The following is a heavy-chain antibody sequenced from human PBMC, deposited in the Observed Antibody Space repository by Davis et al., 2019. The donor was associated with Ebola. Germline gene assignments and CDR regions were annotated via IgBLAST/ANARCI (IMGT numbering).Heavy chain of an antibody. V-gene: IGHV5-51*01. Sequence: KVSCKGSVYSFTSYWIGWVRQTPGKGLASMGLLYPGHSYTRYSPSFQGQVTISADKSISTAYLQWSSLKASDTAMYYCARVAAGHFYYYYGMDVWGQGTTVTVSS. CDR2: LYPGHSYT. D-gene: IGHD6-19*01. CDR1: VYSFTSYW. J-gene: IGHJ6*02. CDR3: ARVAAGHFYYYYGMDV.